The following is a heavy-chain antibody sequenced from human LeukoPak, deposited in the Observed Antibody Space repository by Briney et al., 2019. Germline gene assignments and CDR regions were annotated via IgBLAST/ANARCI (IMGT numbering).Heavy chain of an antibody. CDR1: GFTFTTFP. Sequence: PGGSLRLSCAASGFTFTTFPMHWVRQPPGKGLEWVAVISYDGTDKYYADSVKGRFTISRDNSKNTLYLQMNSLRAEDTAVYYCANDAAQEQLSNLFYGMDVWGQGTTVTVSS. D-gene: IGHD6-13*01. J-gene: IGHJ6*02. CDR2: ISYDGTDK. V-gene: IGHV3-30*04. CDR3: ANDAAQEQLSNLFYGMDV.